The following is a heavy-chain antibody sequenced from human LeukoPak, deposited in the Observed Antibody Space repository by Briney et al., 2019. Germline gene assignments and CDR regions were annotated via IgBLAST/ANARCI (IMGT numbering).Heavy chain of an antibody. V-gene: IGHV3-23*01. CDR2: ISGTGGST. CDR1: GFTFSSYA. J-gene: IGHJ4*02. Sequence: GGSLRLSCAASGFTFSSYAMSWVRQAPGKGLEWVAGISGTGGSTHYADSVKGRFTISRDNSKNTVYLRMRNLRVEHTAVYYCAKVVAGNIDYYFDYWGQGILVAVSS. D-gene: IGHD2/OR15-2a*01. CDR3: AKVVAGNIDYYFDY.